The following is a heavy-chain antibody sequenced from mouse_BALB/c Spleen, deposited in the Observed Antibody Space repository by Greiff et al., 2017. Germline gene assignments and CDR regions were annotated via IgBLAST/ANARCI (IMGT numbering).Heavy chain of an antibody. V-gene: IGHV6-6*02. D-gene: IGHD1-1*01. Sequence: EVHLVESGGGLVQPGGSMKLSCVASGFTFSNYWMNWVRQSPEKGLEWVAEIRLKSNNYATHYAESVKGRFTISRDDSKSSVYLQMNNLRAEDTGIYYCTRRGYYYGSSYWYFDVWGAGTTVTVSS. CDR3: TRRGYYYGSSYWYFDV. J-gene: IGHJ1*01. CDR1: GFTFSNYW. CDR2: IRLKSNNYAT.